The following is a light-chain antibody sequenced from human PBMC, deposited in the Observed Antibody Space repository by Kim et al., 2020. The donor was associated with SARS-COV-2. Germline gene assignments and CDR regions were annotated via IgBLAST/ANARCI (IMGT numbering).Light chain of an antibody. CDR3: QVWNRSSDHPV. J-gene: IGLJ2*01. Sequence: SYELTQPPSVSVAPGKTATINCGGNNSGSKSVHWYQQKPGQAAVMVIYCDSDRPSGIPERFSGSNSGKTATLTISRVEAGDEADDYCQVWNRSSDHPVFGGGTQLTIL. V-gene: IGLV3-21*04. CDR1: NSGSKS. CDR2: CDS.